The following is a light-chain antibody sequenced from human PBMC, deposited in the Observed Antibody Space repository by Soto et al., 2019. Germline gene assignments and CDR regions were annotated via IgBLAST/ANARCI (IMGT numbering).Light chain of an antibody. CDR2: DVT. CDR3: SSYTCSSTPDV. Sequence: QSALTQPASVSGSPGQSITISCTGTSSDVGGYNYVSWYQQHPVKAPKLMIYDVTNRPSGVSDRFSGSKSGNTASLTISGLQAEDEADYYCSSYTCSSTPDVFGTGTKLTVL. V-gene: IGLV2-14*01. CDR1: SSDVGGYNY. J-gene: IGLJ1*01.